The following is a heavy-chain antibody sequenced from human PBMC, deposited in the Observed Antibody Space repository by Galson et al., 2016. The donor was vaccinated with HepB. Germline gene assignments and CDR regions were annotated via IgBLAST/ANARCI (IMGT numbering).Heavy chain of an antibody. CDR3: ARAGYDGAAIDS. D-gene: IGHD5-12*01. Sequence: SETLSLTCTVSGGSINNYYWSWIRQAPGKGLEWIGFIHYKGSTTYNPALKSRVTILLYTSKNQFSLEVNSVTAADTAVYFCARAGYDGAAIDSWGQGARVAVSS. CDR1: GGSINNYY. V-gene: IGHV4-59*01. CDR2: IHYKGST. J-gene: IGHJ4*02.